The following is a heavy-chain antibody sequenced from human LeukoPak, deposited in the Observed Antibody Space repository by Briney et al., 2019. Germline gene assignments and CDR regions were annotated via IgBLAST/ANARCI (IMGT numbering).Heavy chain of an antibody. J-gene: IGHJ4*02. CDR3: ARALHWKEYYFDR. V-gene: IGHV3-66*01. CDR2: IYSGGST. D-gene: IGHD1-1*01. Sequence: GGSLRLSCAASGFTVSSNYMSWVRQAPGKGLEWVSVIYSGGSTYYADSVKGRFTISRDNSKNTLYLQMNSLRVEDTAVYYCARALHWKEYYFDRWGQGTLVTVSS. CDR1: GFTVSSNY.